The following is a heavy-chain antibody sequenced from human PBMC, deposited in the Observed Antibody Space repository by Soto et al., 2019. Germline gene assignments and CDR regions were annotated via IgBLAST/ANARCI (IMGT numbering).Heavy chain of an antibody. J-gene: IGHJ6*02. D-gene: IGHD2-15*01. CDR2: ISGSGGST. CDR3: AKRSRIFYGMDV. CDR1: GFTFSSYA. Sequence: HPGGSLRLSCAASGFTFSSYAMSWVRQAPGKGLEWVSAISGSGGSTYYADSVKGRFTISRDNSKSTLYLQMNSLRAEDTAVYYCAKRSRIFYGMDVWGQGTTVTVSS. V-gene: IGHV3-23*01.